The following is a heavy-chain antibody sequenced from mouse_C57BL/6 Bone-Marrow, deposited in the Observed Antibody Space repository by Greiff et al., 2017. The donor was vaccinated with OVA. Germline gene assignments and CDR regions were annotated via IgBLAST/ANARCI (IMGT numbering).Heavy chain of an antibody. D-gene: IGHD2-4*01. CDR3: ARRLRRGYWYFDV. V-gene: IGHV1-7*01. CDR2: INPSSGYT. Sequence: VQLQQSGAELSKPGASVKLSCKASGYTFTSYWMHWVKQRPGQGLEWIGYINPSSGYTKYNQKFKDKATLTADKSSSTAYMQLSSLTYEDSAVYYCARRLRRGYWYFDVWGTGTTVTVSS. J-gene: IGHJ1*03. CDR1: GYTFTSYW.